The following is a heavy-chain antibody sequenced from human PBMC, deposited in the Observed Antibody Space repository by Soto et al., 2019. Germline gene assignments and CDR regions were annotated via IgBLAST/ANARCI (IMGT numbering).Heavy chain of an antibody. CDR3: ARSPYLAAAPDV. V-gene: IGHV4-4*02. J-gene: IGHJ6*02. CDR2: IYHSGST. Sequence: PSETVCLTCAVSGGSISSSNWWSWVRQPPGKGLEWIGEIYHSGSTNYNPSLKSRVTISVDKSKNQFSLKLSSVTAADTAVYYCARSPYLAAAPDVWGQGTTVTVSS. D-gene: IGHD6-13*01. CDR1: GGSISSSNW.